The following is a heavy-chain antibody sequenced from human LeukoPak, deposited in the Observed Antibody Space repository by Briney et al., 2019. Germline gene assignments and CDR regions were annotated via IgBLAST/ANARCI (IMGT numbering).Heavy chain of an antibody. J-gene: IGHJ4*02. CDR1: GYSFTTYW. V-gene: IGHV5-51*01. CDR2: IYPGDSDT. Sequence: GESLKISCKGSGYSFTTYWIGWVRQMPGKGLEWMGIIYPGDSDTTYSPSFQGQVTISADKSISTAYLQWSSLKASDTATYYCARLWCAGGSCYSPLDYWGQGTLVTVSS. D-gene: IGHD2-15*01. CDR3: ARLWCAGGSCYSPLDY.